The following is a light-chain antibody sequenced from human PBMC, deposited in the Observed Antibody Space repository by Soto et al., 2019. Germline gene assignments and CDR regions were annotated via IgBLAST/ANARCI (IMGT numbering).Light chain of an antibody. CDR1: QSVRSNY. V-gene: IGKV3-20*01. Sequence: EIVLTQSPGTLSLSPGERATLSCRASQSVRSNYLAWYQRKPGQAPRLLIYGVSTRATGIPDRFSGTGSGTDFTLTINRLEPEDFAVYYCQQYGGSPYTFGQGTKLEIK. J-gene: IGKJ2*01. CDR2: GVS. CDR3: QQYGGSPYT.